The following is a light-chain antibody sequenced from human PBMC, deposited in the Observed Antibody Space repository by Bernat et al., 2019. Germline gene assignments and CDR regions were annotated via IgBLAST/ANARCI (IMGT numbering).Light chain of an antibody. Sequence: EIAMTQSPATLSVSPGERVTLSCRASQTINSNLAWYQQKPGQPPRLFMFDVSTRTRGVPERFSVSGSGTEFTLTISSLQSEDFAVYFCQQYKSWPPALSFGGGTKVEIK. CDR1: QTINSN. J-gene: IGKJ4*01. CDR2: DVS. CDR3: QQYKSWPPALS. V-gene: IGKV3-15*01.